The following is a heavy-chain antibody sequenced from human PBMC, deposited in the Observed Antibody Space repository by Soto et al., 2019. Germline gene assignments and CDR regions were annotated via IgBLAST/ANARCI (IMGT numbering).Heavy chain of an antibody. D-gene: IGHD1-26*01. V-gene: IGHV3-23*01. Sequence: EVQLLESGGGLVQPGGSLRLSCAASGVTFNNYDMSWVRQAPGKGLEWVSSISGSGGSKYYVDSVKGRFSISRDNSKKTLYLQMRSLRADDTAVYYCARATDYYDPFDIWGQGTGVTVSS. CDR2: ISGSGGSK. J-gene: IGHJ3*02. CDR3: ARATDYYDPFDI. CDR1: GVTFNNYD.